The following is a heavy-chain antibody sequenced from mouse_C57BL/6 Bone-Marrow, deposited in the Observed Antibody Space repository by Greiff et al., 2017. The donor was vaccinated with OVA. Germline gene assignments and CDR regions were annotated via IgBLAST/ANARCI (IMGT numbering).Heavy chain of an antibody. J-gene: IGHJ4*01. CDR2: IYPRDGST. D-gene: IGHD4-1*01. CDR1: GYTFTSYD. Sequence: LVESGPELVKPGASVKLSCKASGYTFTSYDINWVKQRPGQGLEWIGWIYPRDGSTKYNEKFKGKATLTVDTSSSTAYMELHSLTSEDSAVYFCARLGYYYAMDYWGQGTSVTVSS. V-gene: IGHV1-85*01. CDR3: ARLGYYYAMDY.